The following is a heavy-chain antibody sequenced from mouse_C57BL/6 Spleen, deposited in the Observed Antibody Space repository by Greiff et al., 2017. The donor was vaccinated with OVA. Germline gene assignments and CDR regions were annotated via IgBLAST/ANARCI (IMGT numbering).Heavy chain of an antibody. J-gene: IGHJ2*01. CDR1: GYTFTSYW. D-gene: IGHD1-1*01. Sequence: QVQLKQPGAELVKPGASVKVSCKASGYTFTSYWMHWVKQRPGQGLEWIGRIHPSDSDTNYNQKFKGKATLTVDKSSSTAYMQLSSLTSEDSAVYYCARYYYGSSYRYDYFDYWGQGTTLTVSS. V-gene: IGHV1-74*01. CDR3: ARYYYGSSYRYDYFDY. CDR2: IHPSDSDT.